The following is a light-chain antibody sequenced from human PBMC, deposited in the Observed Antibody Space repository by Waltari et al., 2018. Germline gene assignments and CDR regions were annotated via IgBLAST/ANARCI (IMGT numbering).Light chain of an antibody. CDR1: SRDIGGHNY. V-gene: IGLV2-14*01. CDR3: TSYTTSVTWV. CDR2: EVP. Sequence: QSALTHPASVSGSPGQSITISCTGTSRDIGGHNYVSWYQQHPGKAPKLVIFEVPTRPSGVSNRFSGSKSGNTASLTISGLQAEDEADYYCTSYTTSVTWVFGGGTKVTVL. J-gene: IGLJ3*02.